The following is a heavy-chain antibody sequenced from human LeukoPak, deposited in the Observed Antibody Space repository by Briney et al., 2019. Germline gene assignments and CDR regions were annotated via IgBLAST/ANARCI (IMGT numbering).Heavy chain of an antibody. D-gene: IGHD3-10*01. Sequence: GGSLRLSCAASGFTFSSYAMTWVRQAPGKGLEWVSVINGGGGSTYYADSVQGRFTISRDNSKNTLFLQMNSLRADDTAVYYCAKGAYYSGSGTYYNMDYWGQGTLVTVSS. J-gene: IGHJ4*02. CDR1: GFTFSSYA. V-gene: IGHV3-23*01. CDR3: AKGAYYSGSGTYYNMDY. CDR2: INGGGGST.